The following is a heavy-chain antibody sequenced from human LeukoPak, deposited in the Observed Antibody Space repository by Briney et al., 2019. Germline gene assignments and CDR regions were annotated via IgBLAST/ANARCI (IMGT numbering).Heavy chain of an antibody. Sequence: SETLSLTCTGSGVSISSYYWSWIRQPAGKGLEGIGRIYTSGSTNYNPSLKSRVTMSVDTSKNQFSLKLSSATGADTAVYYCASFGRSYCGAVCYDAFDIWGQGTMVTVSS. J-gene: IGHJ3*02. D-gene: IGHD2-21*02. V-gene: IGHV4-4*07. CDR3: ASFGRSYCGAVCYDAFDI. CDR1: GVSISSYY. CDR2: IYTSGST.